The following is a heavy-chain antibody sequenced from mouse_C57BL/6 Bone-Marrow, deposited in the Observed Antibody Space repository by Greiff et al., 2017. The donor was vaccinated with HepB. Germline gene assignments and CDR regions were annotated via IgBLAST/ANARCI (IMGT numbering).Heavy chain of an antibody. Sequence: QVQLKESGPGLVKPSQSLFLTCSITGFPITSGYYWIWIRQSPGKPLEWMGYITHSGETFYNPSLQSPISITRETSKNQFFLQLNSVTTEDTAMYYCAGDPLYSKDWYFDVWGTGTTVTVSS. D-gene: IGHD2-5*01. J-gene: IGHJ1*03. V-gene: IGHV12-3*01. CDR2: ITHSGET. CDR1: GFPITSGYY. CDR3: AGDPLYSKDWYFDV.